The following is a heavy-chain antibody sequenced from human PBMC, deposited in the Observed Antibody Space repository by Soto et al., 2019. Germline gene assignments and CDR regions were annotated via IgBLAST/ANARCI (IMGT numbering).Heavy chain of an antibody. CDR2: ISTTSSSI. J-gene: IGHJ4*02. D-gene: IGHD3-3*01. Sequence: GGSLRLSCAASGFTFSSYIMNWVRQAPGKGLEWISYISTTSSSIYYADSVKGRFTISRDSAKNSLFLQMNSLRDEDTAVYYCARKGVAFDYWGQGALVTVSS. CDR3: ARKGVAFDY. V-gene: IGHV3-48*02. CDR1: GFTFSSYI.